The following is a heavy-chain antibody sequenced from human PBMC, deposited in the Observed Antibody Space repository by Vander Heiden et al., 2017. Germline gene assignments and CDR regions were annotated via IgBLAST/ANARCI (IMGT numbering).Heavy chain of an antibody. V-gene: IGHV3-23*01. CDR1: GFTFRSYA. J-gene: IGHJ6*02. Sequence: EVQLLESRGGLVQPGGSLRPSCAASGFTFRSYATNWVRQAPGKELEWGSCISASGGSTFYADFGKGRFTISRDNSKNTFYLQMNNLRAEDTAIYYCATYGDYFRNYYSYGMDVWGQGTTVTVSS. CDR2: ISASGGST. D-gene: IGHD4-17*01. CDR3: ATYGDYFRNYYSYGMDV.